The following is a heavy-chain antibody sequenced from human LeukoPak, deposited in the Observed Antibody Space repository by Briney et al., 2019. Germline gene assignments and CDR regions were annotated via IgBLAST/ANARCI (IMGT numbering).Heavy chain of an antibody. J-gene: IGHJ4*02. Sequence: KSGGSLRLSCAASGFIFSTYNMNWVRQAPGKGLEWVSSISSSSSYIYYADSVKGRFTISRDNAKNSLYLQTNSLRAEETAVYYCAKQGGGSYTFDYWGQGTLVIVSS. D-gene: IGHD1-26*01. CDR1: GFIFSTYN. CDR2: ISSSSSYI. CDR3: AKQGGGSYTFDY. V-gene: IGHV3-21*01.